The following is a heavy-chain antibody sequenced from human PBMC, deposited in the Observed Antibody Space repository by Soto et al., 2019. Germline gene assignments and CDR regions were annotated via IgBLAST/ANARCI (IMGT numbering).Heavy chain of an antibody. J-gene: IGHJ4*02. Sequence: EVQLVESGGGLVQPGGSLRLSCAASGFTFSSYEMNWVRQAPGKGLEWVSYISSSSSYIYYADSVKGRFTISRDNAKNSLYLQMNSLRAEDTAVYYCARDLITGTTEPFDYWGQGTLVTVSS. CDR1: GFTFSSYE. CDR3: ARDLITGTTEPFDY. D-gene: IGHD1-20*01. CDR2: ISSSSSYI. V-gene: IGHV3-48*03.